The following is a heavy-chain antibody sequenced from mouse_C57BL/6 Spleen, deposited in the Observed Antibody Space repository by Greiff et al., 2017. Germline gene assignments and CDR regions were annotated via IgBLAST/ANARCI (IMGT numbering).Heavy chain of an antibody. CDR2: IDPETGGT. CDR3: TRSGLLRRDY. J-gene: IGHJ2*01. Sequence: VKLQESGAELVRPGASVTLSCKASGYTFTDYEMHWVKQTPVHGLEWIGAIDPETGGTAYNQKFKGKAILTADKSSSTAYMELRSLTSEDSAVYYCTRSGLLRRDYWGQGTTLTVSS. V-gene: IGHV1-15*01. CDR1: GYTFTDYE. D-gene: IGHD1-1*01.